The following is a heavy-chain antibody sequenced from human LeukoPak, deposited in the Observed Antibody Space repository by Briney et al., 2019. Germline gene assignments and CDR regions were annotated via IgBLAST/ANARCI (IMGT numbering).Heavy chain of an antibody. CDR3: ARATVTRWFDP. V-gene: IGHV3-33*01. CDR1: GFAFSSFG. J-gene: IGHJ5*02. D-gene: IGHD4-17*01. CDR2: IWYVGTNK. Sequence: GRSLRLSCAASGFAFSSFGMHWVRQAPGKGLEWVAVIWYVGTNKYYADSVKGRFTVSRDNSKNTLYLQMNSLRAEDTAVYYCARATVTRWFDPWGQGTLVTASS.